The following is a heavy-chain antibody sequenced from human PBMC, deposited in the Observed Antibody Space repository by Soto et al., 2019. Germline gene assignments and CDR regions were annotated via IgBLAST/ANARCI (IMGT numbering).Heavy chain of an antibody. CDR1: GGTFSSYA. CDR2: IIPIFGTA. J-gene: IGHJ6*02. CDR3: ASSTEPYYYYGMDV. V-gene: IGHV1-69*06. Sequence: ASVKVSCKASGGTFSSYAISWVRQAPGQGLEWMGGIIPIFGTANYAQKFQGRVTITADKSTSTAYMELSSLRSEDTAVYYCASSTEPYYYYGMDVWGQGTTVTVSS. D-gene: IGHD3-3*02.